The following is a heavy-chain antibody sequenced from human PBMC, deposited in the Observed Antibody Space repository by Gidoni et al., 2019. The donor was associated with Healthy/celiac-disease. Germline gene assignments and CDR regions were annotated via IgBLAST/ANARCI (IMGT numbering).Heavy chain of an antibody. CDR3: AREGIAAAGSLDWFDP. CDR2: IYTSGST. J-gene: IGHJ5*02. CDR1: GGSISSGSYY. V-gene: IGHV4-61*02. D-gene: IGHD6-13*01. Sequence: QVQLQESGPGLVKPSQTLSLTCTVSGGSISSGSYYWRWIRQPAGKGLEWIGRIYTSGSTNYNPSLKSRVTISVDTSKNQFSLKLSSVTAADPAVYYCAREGIAAAGSLDWFDPWGQGTLVTVSS.